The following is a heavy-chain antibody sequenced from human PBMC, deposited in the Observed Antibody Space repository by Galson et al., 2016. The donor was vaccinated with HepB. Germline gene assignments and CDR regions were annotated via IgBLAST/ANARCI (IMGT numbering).Heavy chain of an antibody. CDR3: ARLSTSVAGNLFDH. CDR2: ISYRKTT. V-gene: IGHV4-39*01. J-gene: IGHJ4*02. CDR1: GDSIRDDSYF. D-gene: IGHD6-19*01. Sequence: ETLSLTCTVSGDSIRDDSYFWVWVRQPPGKGLEWVGSISYRKTTYYAASLRSRVTLSVDPSRNQFSLKMNSVTAADTPVFYCARLSTSVAGNLFDHWGQGALITVSS.